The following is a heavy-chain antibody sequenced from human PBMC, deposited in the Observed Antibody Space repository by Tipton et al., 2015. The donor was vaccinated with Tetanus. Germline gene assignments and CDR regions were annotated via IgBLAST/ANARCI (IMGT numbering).Heavy chain of an antibody. J-gene: IGHJ6*02. D-gene: IGHD3-10*01. Sequence: TLSLTCTVSGGSLGGHHWNWIRQSPGKGLEWIGNIYHSESANYNPSLKSRVTISVDTSKNQITLTLKSVTAADTALYYCAGDGEKIMTSDRRQRRATNYYYHYGLDVWGQGTTVTVSS. CDR1: GGSLGGHH. CDR3: AGDGEKIMTSDRRQRRATNYYYHYGLDV. CDR2: IYHSESA. V-gene: IGHV4-59*11.